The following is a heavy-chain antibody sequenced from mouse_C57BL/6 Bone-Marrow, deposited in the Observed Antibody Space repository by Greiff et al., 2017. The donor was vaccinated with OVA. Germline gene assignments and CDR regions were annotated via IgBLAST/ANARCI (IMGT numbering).Heavy chain of an antibody. V-gene: IGHV5-2*03. J-gene: IGHJ2*01. Sequence: EVKLVESGGGLVQPGESLKLSCESNEYEFPSHDMSWVRKTPEKRLELVAAINSDGGSNYYPDTMERRFIIYRHNTKKTLDLQMSSRSSEATALYYYARRGDYDGLYYFDYWGQGTTLTVSS. CDR2: INSDGGSN. CDR3: ARRGDYDGLYYFDY. CDR1: EYEFPSHD. D-gene: IGHD2-4*01.